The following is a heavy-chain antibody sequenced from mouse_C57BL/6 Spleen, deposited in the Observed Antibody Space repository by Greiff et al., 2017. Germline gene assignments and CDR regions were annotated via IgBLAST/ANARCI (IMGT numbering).Heavy chain of an antibody. CDR1: GYAFSSSW. V-gene: IGHV1-82*01. CDR3: ARGGAQALFAY. CDR2: IYPGDGDT. Sequence: VQLQQSGPELVKPGASVKISCKASGYAFSSSWMNWVKQRPGKGLEWIGRIYPGDGDTNYNGKFKGKATLTADKSSSTAYMQLSSLTSEDSAVXFCARGGAQALFAYWGQGTLVTVSA. J-gene: IGHJ3*01. D-gene: IGHD3-2*02.